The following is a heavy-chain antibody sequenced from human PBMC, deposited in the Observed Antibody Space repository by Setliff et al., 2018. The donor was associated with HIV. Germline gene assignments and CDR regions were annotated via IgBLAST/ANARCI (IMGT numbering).Heavy chain of an antibody. D-gene: IGHD6-13*01. CDR2: IKEDGGKK. CDR1: GFTFSSYW. V-gene: IGHV3-7*01. Sequence: QPGGSLRLSCAASGFTFSSYWMNWVRQAPGKGLEWVANIKEDGGKKYYIDSVRGRFTISRDNAKNSLYLQMSSLRAEDTAVYYCASYGSYSSSWYYFDYWGQGTLVTVSS. CDR3: ASYGSYSSSWYYFDY. J-gene: IGHJ4*02.